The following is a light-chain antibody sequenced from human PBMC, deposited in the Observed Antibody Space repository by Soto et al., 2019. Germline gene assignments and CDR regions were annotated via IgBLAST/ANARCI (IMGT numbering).Light chain of an antibody. CDR1: SSDVGGYNY. V-gene: IGLV2-14*01. CDR3: SSYTSSSTLYV. J-gene: IGLJ1*01. Sequence: QSALTQPASVSGSPGQSITISCTGTSSDVGGYNYVSWYQQHPGKAPKLMIYEVSNRPSGVSNRFSGSKSGNTASLTISGLQAEDGADYYCSSYTSSSTLYVFGPGTKLTVL. CDR2: EVS.